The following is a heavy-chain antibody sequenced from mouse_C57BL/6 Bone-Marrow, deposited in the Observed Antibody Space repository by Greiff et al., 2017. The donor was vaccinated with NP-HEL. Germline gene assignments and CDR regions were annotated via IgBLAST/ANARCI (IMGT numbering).Heavy chain of an antibody. CDR2: IHPNSGNT. CDR3: ARDPYYYGSSYWYFDV. J-gene: IGHJ1*03. D-gene: IGHD1-1*01. Sequence: QVQLQQPGAELVKPGASVKLSCKASGYTFTSYWMHWVKQRPGQGLEWIGMIHPNSGNTNYNEKFKSKATLTVDKTSSTAYMQLSSLTSEDSAVYYCARDPYYYGSSYWYFDVWGTGTTVTVSS. CDR1: GYTFTSYW. V-gene: IGHV1-64*01.